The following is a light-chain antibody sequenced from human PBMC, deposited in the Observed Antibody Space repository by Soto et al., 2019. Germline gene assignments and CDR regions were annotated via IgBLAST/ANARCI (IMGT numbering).Light chain of an antibody. V-gene: IGKV3-20*01. Sequence: IVLTQSPGTLSLSPGERATLSCRASQSVSNNFLAWYQYKPGQAPRPVIYGTSSRFTGIPDRFSGSGSGTDFTLTIRRLEPADSAVYYCQQFGTSPYTFGQGTKLEIK. CDR3: QQFGTSPYT. CDR2: GTS. J-gene: IGKJ2*01. CDR1: QSVSNNF.